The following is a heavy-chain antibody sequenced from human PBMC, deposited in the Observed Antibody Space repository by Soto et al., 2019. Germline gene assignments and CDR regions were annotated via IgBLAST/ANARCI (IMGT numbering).Heavy chain of an antibody. D-gene: IGHD3-3*01. Sequence: GASVKVSCKASGYTFTSYAMHWVRQAPGQRLEWMGWINAGNGNTKYSQKFQGRVTITRDTSASTAYMELSSLRSEDTAVYYCASGTYYDFWSGYRFGYYGMDVWGQGTTVTVS. V-gene: IGHV1-3*01. CDR2: INAGNGNT. CDR1: GYTFTSYA. J-gene: IGHJ6*02. CDR3: ASGTYYDFWSGYRFGYYGMDV.